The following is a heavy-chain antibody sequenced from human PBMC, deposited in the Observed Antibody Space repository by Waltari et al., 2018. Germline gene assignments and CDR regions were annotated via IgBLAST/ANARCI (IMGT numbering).Heavy chain of an antibody. CDR3: TRNALYYETNGPQRGGEY. CDR1: GFTFSAHW. CDR2: IKEDGSET. D-gene: IGHD3-22*01. J-gene: IGHJ4*02. Sequence: EVQLVESGGGLVQPGGSLKLSCAASGFTFSAHWMAWVRQAPGRGLEWVASIKEDGSETDWSDSLKGRFTISRDNVNNSLYLQMNGLRAEDTALYHCTRNALYYETNGPQRGGEYWGQGTLVTVSS. V-gene: IGHV3-7*01.